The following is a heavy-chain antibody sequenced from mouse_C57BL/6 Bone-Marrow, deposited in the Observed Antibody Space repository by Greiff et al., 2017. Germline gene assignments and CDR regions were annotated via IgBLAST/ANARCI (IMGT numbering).Heavy chain of an antibody. D-gene: IGHD1-1*01. J-gene: IGHJ1*03. V-gene: IGHV1-69*01. Sequence: QVQLQQPGAELVKPGASVKLSCKASGYTFTSYWMHWVKQRPGQGLEWIGEIDPSGGYTNYNKKFKGKSTVTVDKSASTAYMQLSMLTSEDSAVYYCARRGDSSRARRCDYEVWGTGTTVTASS. CDR3: ARRGDSSRARRCDYEV. CDR1: GYTFTSYW. CDR2: IDPSGGYT.